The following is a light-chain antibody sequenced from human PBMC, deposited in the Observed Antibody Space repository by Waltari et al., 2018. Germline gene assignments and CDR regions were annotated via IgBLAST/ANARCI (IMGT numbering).Light chain of an antibody. CDR1: MNDIGFFHY. V-gene: IGLV2-14*01. Sequence: QSALTQPASVSGSPGQSITISCTGSMNDIGFFHYVSWYQHHPGQAPKLLIYDVSNRPSGLAGRFSGAKSGSTASLAISGLQTEDEADYYCCSYTGTETYVFGTGTKVTVL. CDR3: CSYTGTETYV. J-gene: IGLJ1*01. CDR2: DVS.